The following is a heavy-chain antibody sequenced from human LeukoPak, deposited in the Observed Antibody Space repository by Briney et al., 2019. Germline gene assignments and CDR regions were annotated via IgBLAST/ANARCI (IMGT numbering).Heavy chain of an antibody. CDR3: AKRDSSGYSHYFDY. J-gene: IGHJ4*02. CDR2: ISGSGMTT. CDR1: GLTFNNYA. D-gene: IGHD3-22*01. Sequence: PGGSLRLSCAASGLTFNNYAMSWVRQAPGKGLEWVSAISGSGMTTYYADSVKGRFTISRDNSKNTLYLQMNSLGAEDTAVYYCAKRDSSGYSHYFDYWGLGTLVTVSS. V-gene: IGHV3-23*01.